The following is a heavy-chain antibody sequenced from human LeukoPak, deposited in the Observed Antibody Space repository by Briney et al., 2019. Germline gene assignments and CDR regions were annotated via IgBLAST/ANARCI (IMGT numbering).Heavy chain of an antibody. CDR2: IWYDGSNK. CDR1: RFTFSSYG. D-gene: IGHD3-22*01. Sequence: GGSLRLSCAASRFTFSSYGMHWVRQAPGKGLEWVAVIWYDGSNKYYADSVKGRFTISRDNSKNTLYLQMNSLRAEDTAVYYCARDPLWDSSDSGFDYWGQGTLSPSPQ. J-gene: IGHJ4*02. V-gene: IGHV3-33*01. CDR3: ARDPLWDSSDSGFDY.